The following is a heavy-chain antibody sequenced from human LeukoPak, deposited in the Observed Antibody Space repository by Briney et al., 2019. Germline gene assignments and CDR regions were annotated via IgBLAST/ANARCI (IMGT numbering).Heavy chain of an antibody. D-gene: IGHD3-10*01. CDR3: ARMDWGAFDI. CDR2: IYTSGST. Sequence: SQTLSLTCTVAGGSISSGSYYWSWIRQPAGKGLEWIGRIYTSGSTNYNPSLKSRVTISVDTSKNQFSLKLSSVTAADTAVYYCARMDWGAFDIWGQGTMVTVSS. CDR1: GGSISSGSYY. V-gene: IGHV4-61*02. J-gene: IGHJ3*02.